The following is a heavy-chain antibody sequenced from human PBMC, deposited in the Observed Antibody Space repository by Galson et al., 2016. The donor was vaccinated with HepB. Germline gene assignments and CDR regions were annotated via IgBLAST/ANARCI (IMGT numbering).Heavy chain of an antibody. D-gene: IGHD1-26*01. CDR2: ISDSGSRP. CDR1: GFTFSAYA. J-gene: IGHJ4*02. V-gene: IGHV3-23*01. Sequence: SLRLSCAASGFTFSAYAMIWVRQAPGKGPAAVSSISDSGSRPYYADSVRGRFTISRDNFKNTLYLQMDGLSAEDTAVYYCAREWELGGYFDYWGQGTLVTVSS. CDR3: AREWELGGYFDY.